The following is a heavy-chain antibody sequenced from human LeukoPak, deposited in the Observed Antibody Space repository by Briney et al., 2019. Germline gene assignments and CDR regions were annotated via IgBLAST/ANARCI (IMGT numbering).Heavy chain of an antibody. Sequence: VASVKVSCKASGGTFSSYAISWVRQAPGQGLEWMGRIIPIFGTANCAQKFQGRVTITTDESTSTAYMELSSLRSEDTAVYYCARHNCGGDFGWCHNYWGQGTLVTVSS. J-gene: IGHJ4*02. D-gene: IGHD2-21*02. V-gene: IGHV1-69*05. CDR3: ARHNCGGDFGWCHNY. CDR1: GGTFSSYA. CDR2: IIPIFGTA.